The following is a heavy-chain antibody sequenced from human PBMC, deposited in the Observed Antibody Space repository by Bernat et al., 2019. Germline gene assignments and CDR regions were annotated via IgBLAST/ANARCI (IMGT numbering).Heavy chain of an antibody. CDR3: HVGCGVLRYFDWTYYSYYYGMDV. Sequence: QVQLVESGGGVVQPGRSLRLSCAASGFTFSSYGMHWVRQAPGKGLEWVAVIWYDGSNKYYADSVKGRFTISRDNSKNTLYLQMNSLRAEDTAVYYCHVGCGVLRYFDWTYYSYYYGMDVWGQGTTVTVSS. CDR2: IWYDGSNK. D-gene: IGHD3-9*01. CDR1: GFTFSSYG. J-gene: IGHJ6*02. V-gene: IGHV3-33*01.